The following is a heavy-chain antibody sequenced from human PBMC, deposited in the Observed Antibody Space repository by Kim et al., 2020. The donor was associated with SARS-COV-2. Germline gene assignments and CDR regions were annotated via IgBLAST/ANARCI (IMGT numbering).Heavy chain of an antibody. J-gene: IGHJ4*02. CDR3: AKVARFPGIAAAVLDY. CDR1: GFTFSSYA. Sequence: GGSLRLSCAASGFTFSSYAMSWVRQAPGKGLEWVSAISGSGGSTYYADSVKGRFTISRDNSKNTLYLQMNSLRAEDTAVYYCAKVARFPGIAAAVLDYWGQGTLVTVSS. V-gene: IGHV3-23*01. CDR2: ISGSGGST. D-gene: IGHD6-13*01.